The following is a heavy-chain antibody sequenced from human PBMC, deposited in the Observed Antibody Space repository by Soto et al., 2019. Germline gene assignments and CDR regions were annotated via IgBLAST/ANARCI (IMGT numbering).Heavy chain of an antibody. CDR2: IYYSGST. V-gene: IGHV4-31*03. J-gene: IGHJ4*02. CDR3: ARSEVRGVIIFDY. Sequence: TLSLTCTVSGGSISSGGYYWSWIRQHPGKGLEWIGYIYYSGSTYYNPSLKSRVTISVDTSKNQFSLKPSSVTAADTAVYYCARSEVRGVIIFDYWGQGTLVTVSS. D-gene: IGHD3-10*01. CDR1: GGSISSGGYY.